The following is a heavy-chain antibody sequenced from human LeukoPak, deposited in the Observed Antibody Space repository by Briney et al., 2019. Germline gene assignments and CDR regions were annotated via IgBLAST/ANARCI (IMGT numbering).Heavy chain of an antibody. CDR1: GGTFSSYD. CDR3: AGGRTDIVVVPATLRNYYFDY. D-gene: IGHD2-2*01. CDR2: IMPMFGKA. V-gene: IGHV1-69*06. J-gene: IGHJ4*02. Sequence: SVKVSCKASGGTFSSYDISWVRQAPGQGLEWMGGIMPMFGKANYAQKFQGGVTTTADKATSTAYMELSSLRSEDTAVYYCAGGRTDIVVVPATLRNYYFDYWGQGTLVTVSS.